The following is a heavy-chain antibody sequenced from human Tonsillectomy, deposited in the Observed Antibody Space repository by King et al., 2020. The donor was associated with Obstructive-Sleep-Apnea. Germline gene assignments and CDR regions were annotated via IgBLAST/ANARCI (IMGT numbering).Heavy chain of an antibody. V-gene: IGHV4-59*01. CDR1: GGSISSYY. Sequence: VQLQESGPGLVKPSETLSLTCSVSGGSISSYYWTWIRQPPGKGLEWIGYMYYSGSTKYNPSLKSRVTMSVDTSKNEFSLKLSSVTAADTAVYYCARDLTYKYGSGFDPWGQGTLVTVSS. D-gene: IGHD3-10*01. CDR2: MYYSGST. J-gene: IGHJ5*02. CDR3: ARDLTYKYGSGFDP.